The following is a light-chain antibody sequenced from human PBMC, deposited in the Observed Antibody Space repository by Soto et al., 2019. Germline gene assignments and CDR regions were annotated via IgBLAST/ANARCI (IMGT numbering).Light chain of an antibody. CDR1: QSVGGS. J-gene: IGKJ1*01. Sequence: ETVLTQSPGTLSLSPGERATLSCRASQSVGGSLAWYQQRPGQAPRLLVYHTSNRATGIPDRFSASGSGTDFTLTISRLEHEDFAVYYCQQYESSPRTLGQGTKVDIK. CDR2: HTS. V-gene: IGKV3-20*01. CDR3: QQYESSPRT.